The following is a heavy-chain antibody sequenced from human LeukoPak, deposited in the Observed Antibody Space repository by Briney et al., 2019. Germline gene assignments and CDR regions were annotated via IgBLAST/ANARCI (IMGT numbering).Heavy chain of an antibody. Sequence: GGSLRLSCAASGFTFSSYAMSWVRQAPGKGLEWVSAISGSGGSTYYADSVKGRFTISRDNSKNTLYLQMNSLRAEDTAVYYCAKSYYGSGSYYINWFDPWGQGTLVTVSS. V-gene: IGHV3-23*01. CDR2: ISGSGGST. J-gene: IGHJ5*02. D-gene: IGHD3-10*01. CDR3: AKSYYGSGSYYINWFDP. CDR1: GFTFSSYA.